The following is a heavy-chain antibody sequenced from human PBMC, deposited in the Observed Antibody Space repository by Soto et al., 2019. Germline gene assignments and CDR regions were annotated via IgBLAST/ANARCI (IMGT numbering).Heavy chain of an antibody. J-gene: IGHJ5*02. D-gene: IGHD2-15*01. CDR3: ARVSAVAATEGWFDP. CDR2: IIPIFGTA. Sequence: QVQLVQSGAEVKKPVSSVKVSCKASGGTFSSYAISWVRQAPGQGLEWMGGIIPIFGTANYAQKLQGRVTITADESTSTAYMELSSLRSEDTAVYYCARVSAVAATEGWFDPWGQGTLVTVSS. V-gene: IGHV1-69*01. CDR1: GGTFSSYA.